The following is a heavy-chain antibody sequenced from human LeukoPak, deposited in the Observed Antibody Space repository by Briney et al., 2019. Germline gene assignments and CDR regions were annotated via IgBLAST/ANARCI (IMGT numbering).Heavy chain of an antibody. D-gene: IGHD2-21*01. J-gene: IGHJ4*02. CDR1: GYTFTNYY. CDR3: AREEYGGYFDY. CDR2: INPTGTGT. V-gene: IGHV1-46*01. Sequence: ASVKVSCKASGYTFTNYYMHWVRQAPGQGLEGMGLINPTGTGTNYAQKFRGRVTMTRDTSTTTVYMELSSLTSEDTAVYYCAREEYGGYFDYWGQGTLVTVSS.